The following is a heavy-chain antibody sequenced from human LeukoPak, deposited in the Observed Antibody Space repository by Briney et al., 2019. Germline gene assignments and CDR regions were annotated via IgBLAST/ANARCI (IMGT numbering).Heavy chain of an antibody. Sequence: SETLSLTCTVSGGSITSTGYYWSWIRQPPGKGLEWIGYIYYSVTTNYNPSLKSRVTISIDTSKNQFSLRLSSVTAADTAVYYCARDVYCINGVCYSAFDIWGQGTMVSVSS. CDR1: GGSITSTGYY. CDR3: ARDVYCINGVCYSAFDI. D-gene: IGHD2-8*01. V-gene: IGHV4-61*08. J-gene: IGHJ3*02. CDR2: IYYSVTT.